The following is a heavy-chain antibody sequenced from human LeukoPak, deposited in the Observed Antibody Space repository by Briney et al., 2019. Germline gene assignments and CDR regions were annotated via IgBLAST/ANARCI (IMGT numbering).Heavy chain of an antibody. J-gene: IGHJ4*02. V-gene: IGHV4-39*01. CDR1: GGSISSSNNY. CDR2: IYYSGTT. D-gene: IGHD5-24*01. CDR3: ARHEEEDGYNAKTFDY. Sequence: ASETLSLTCTVSGGSISSSNNYWGWVRQPPGKGLECIGSIYYSGTTYYNPSLKSRVTISVDTSKNQFSLKLSSMTAADTAVYYCARHEEEDGYNAKTFDYWGQGTLVTVSS.